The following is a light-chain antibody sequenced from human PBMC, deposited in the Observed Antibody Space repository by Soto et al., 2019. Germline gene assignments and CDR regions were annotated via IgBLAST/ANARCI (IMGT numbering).Light chain of an antibody. CDR3: QQYNSYPWT. Sequence: DIQMTQSPSTLSASVGDRVTITCRASQSISSWWAWYQQKPGKAPKLLIYKASSLESGVPSRFSGSGSGTEFTLTISSLQPDDFATDYCQQYNSYPWTFGQGTKVEIK. V-gene: IGKV1-5*03. J-gene: IGKJ1*01. CDR2: KAS. CDR1: QSISSW.